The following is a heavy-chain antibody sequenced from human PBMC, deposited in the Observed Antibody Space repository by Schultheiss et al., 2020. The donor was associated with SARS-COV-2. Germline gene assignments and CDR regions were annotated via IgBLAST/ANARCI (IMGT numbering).Heavy chain of an antibody. CDR3: ARDRRGVGADRGGHDAFDV. V-gene: IGHV1-18*01. Sequence: ASVKVSCRTSGYTFRNYGLTWVRQAPGQGPEWMGWISPYNGDAKSGVTFQDRVSISIDTSASTVYMELKSLTFDDTAVYYCARDRRGVGADRGGHDAFDVWGQGTLVTVSS. CDR1: GYTFRNYG. D-gene: IGHD1-26*01. J-gene: IGHJ3*01. CDR2: ISPYNGDA.